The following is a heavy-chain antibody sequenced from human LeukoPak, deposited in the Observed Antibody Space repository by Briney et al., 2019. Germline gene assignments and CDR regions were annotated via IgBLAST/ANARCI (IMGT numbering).Heavy chain of an antibody. V-gene: IGHV3-30-3*02. CDR2: ISYDGSNK. D-gene: IGHD3-22*01. J-gene: IGHJ4*02. Sequence: GGSLRLSCAASGFTFSSYAMHWVRQAPGKGLEWVAVISYDGSNKYYADSVKGRFTISRDNSKNTLYLQMNSLRAEDTAVYYCAKSITMIVVVIPPFDYWGQGTLVTVSS. CDR1: GFTFSSYA. CDR3: AKSITMIVVVIPPFDY.